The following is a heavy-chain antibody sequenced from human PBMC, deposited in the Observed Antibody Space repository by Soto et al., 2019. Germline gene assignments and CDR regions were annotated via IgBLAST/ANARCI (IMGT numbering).Heavy chain of an antibody. J-gene: IGHJ6*02. CDR3: AKRAYCSGGSCSDYYDYYSRMDL. CDR2: LVVGTGNT. CDR1: GFPFRSSA. V-gene: IGHV1-58*01. Sequence: LVKVSCKSSGFPFRSSAVQWLRQAHVQRLEWIGWLVVGTGNTNYAQKFQKRVTISSDSSTNTVSMELRSLTSDDTAVYYCAKRAYCSGGSCSDYYDYYSRMDLWGQGSTVTVSS. D-gene: IGHD2-15*01.